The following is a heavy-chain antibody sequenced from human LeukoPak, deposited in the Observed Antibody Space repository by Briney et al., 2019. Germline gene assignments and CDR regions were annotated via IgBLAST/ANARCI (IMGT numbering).Heavy chain of an antibody. D-gene: IGHD3-22*01. CDR1: GGSFSGYY. Sequence: SETLSLTCAVYGGSFSGYYWSWIRQPPGKGLEWTGEINHSGSTNYNPSLKSRVTISVDTSKNQFSLKLSSVTAADTAVYYCARGRSYYDSSGYYYYYWGQGTLVTVSS. CDR2: INHSGST. CDR3: ARGRSYYDSSGYYYYY. J-gene: IGHJ4*02. V-gene: IGHV4-34*01.